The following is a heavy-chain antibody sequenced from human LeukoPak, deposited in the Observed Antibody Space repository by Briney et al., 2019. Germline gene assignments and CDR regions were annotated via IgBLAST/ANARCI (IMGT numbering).Heavy chain of an antibody. CDR3: ARDVRWLRFVFDH. V-gene: IGHV3-74*01. CDR1: GFTFSSYW. J-gene: IGHJ4*02. CDR2: INGDGRNT. Sequence: GGSLRLSCAASGFTFSSYWMHWVRQAPGKGLVWVSHINGDGRNTNYADSVKGRFSISRDNAKNTLYLQMNSLRDEDTAVYYCARDVRWLRFVFDHWGQGIPVTVSS. D-gene: IGHD5-12*01.